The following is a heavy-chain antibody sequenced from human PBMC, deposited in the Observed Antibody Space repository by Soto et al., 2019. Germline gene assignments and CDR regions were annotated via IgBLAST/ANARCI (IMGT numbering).Heavy chain of an antibody. CDR3: AKDIWRGYCSSTTCTSPVDY. D-gene: IGHD2-2*01. J-gene: IGHJ4*02. CDR1: GFAFSSYA. CDR2: IGGSGDVT. Sequence: LRLSCSASGFAFSSYALSLVRQAPWNGLEWVSAIGGSGDVTYYADSVKGRFTISRDNSRNTLYLQMNSLRAEDTAVYYCAKDIWRGYCSSTTCTSPVDYWGQGTLVTVSS. V-gene: IGHV3-23*01.